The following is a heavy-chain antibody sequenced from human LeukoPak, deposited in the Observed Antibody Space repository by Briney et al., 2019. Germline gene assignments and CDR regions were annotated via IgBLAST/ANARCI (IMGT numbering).Heavy chain of an antibody. CDR2: INTDGSIT. CDR1: GFTFSSYW. V-gene: IGHV3-74*01. CDR3: ASVFTRGKVVVPAGSYYYMDV. Sequence: GGSLRLSCAASGFTFSSYWMHWVRQAPGKGLVWVSRINTDGSITNYADSVKGRFTISRDDAKNTLYLQMNSLRAEDTAVYYCASVFTRGKVVVPAGSYYYMDVWGKGTTVTVSS. J-gene: IGHJ6*03. D-gene: IGHD2-2*01.